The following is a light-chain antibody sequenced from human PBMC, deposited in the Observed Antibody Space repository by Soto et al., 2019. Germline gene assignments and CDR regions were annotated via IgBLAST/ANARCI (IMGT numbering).Light chain of an antibody. CDR2: AVS. CDR3: SSSTGTTTHHV. V-gene: IGLV2-14*01. J-gene: IGLJ1*01. Sequence: QSALTQPASVSGSPGQSITISCTGTSSGIGDYNFVSWYQQYPGKAPKPVIFAVSSRPSGVSHRFSGSKSGNTASLTISGLQAEDEADYYCSSSTGTTTHHVFGTGTKVTVL. CDR1: SSGIGDYNF.